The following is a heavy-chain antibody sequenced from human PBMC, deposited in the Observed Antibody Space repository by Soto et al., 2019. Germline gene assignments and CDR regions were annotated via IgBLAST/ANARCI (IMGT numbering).Heavy chain of an antibody. CDR3: ARGGGDYGREEAFDI. Sequence: QVQLVQSGAEVKKPGSSVKVSCKASGGTFSSYAISWVRQAPGQGLEWMGGIIPIFGTANYAQKFQGRVPITADESTSTPYMELSSRRSEDTAVDYCARGGGDYGREEAFDIWGQGTMVTVSS. CDR1: GGTFSSYA. V-gene: IGHV1-69*12. CDR2: IIPIFGTA. D-gene: IGHD2-21*02. J-gene: IGHJ3*02.